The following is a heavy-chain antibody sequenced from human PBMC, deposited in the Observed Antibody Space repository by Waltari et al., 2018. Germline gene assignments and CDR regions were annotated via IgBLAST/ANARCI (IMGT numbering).Heavy chain of an antibody. Sequence: EVQLLESGGGLVQPGGSLRLSCAASGFSFRRFGMRWVRQAPGKGLEGVSAIGAVTSTYYADSVKGRFTISRDNSKNTLFLQMNSLRAEDTAIYYCARVHSLGQYDTSGAESNFDHWGQGALVTVSS. D-gene: IGHD3-22*01. CDR3: ARVHSLGQYDTSGAESNFDH. CDR1: GFSFRRFG. J-gene: IGHJ4*02. V-gene: IGHV3-23*01. CDR2: IGAVTST.